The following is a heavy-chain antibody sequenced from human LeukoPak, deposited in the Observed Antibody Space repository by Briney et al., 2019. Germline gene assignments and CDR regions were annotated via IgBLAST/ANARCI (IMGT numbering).Heavy chain of an antibody. CDR1: GDSVSSSTCY. CDR2: ISYSGST. J-gene: IGHJ4*02. D-gene: IGHD1-26*01. CDR3: ARPSSSGNYYY. Sequence: SETLSLTCTVSGDSVSSSTCYWGWIRQPPGKGLEWIGSISYSGSTYYNPSLKSRVTISVDTSKNQFSLKLSSVTAADTAVYYCARPSSSGNYYYWGQGTLVTVSS. V-gene: IGHV4-39*01.